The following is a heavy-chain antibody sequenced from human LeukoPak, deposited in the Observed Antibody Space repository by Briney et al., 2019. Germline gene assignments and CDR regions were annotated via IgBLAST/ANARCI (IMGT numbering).Heavy chain of an antibody. J-gene: IGHJ5*02. D-gene: IGHD3-10*01. CDR2: IYTSGST. CDR3: ARDRGYNWNDA. V-gene: IGHV4-61*02. Sequence: SQTLSLTCTVSGGSISSGSYYWSWIRQPAGKGLEWIGRIYTSGSTNYNPSLKSRVTISVDTSKNQFSLKLSSVTAADTAVYYCARDRGYNWNDAWGQGTLVTVSS. CDR1: GGSISSGSYY.